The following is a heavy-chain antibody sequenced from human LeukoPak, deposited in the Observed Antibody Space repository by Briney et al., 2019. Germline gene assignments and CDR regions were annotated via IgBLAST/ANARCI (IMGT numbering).Heavy chain of an antibody. D-gene: IGHD3-22*01. CDR3: AKGGLFYYYDSSGYQADQFDY. CDR2: ISWNSGSI. J-gene: IGHJ4*02. Sequence: GGSLRLSCAASGFTFDDYTMHWVRQALGKGLERISGISWNSGSIGYADSVKGRFTISRDNAKNSLYLQMNSLRAEDTALYYCAKGGLFYYYDSSGYQADQFDYWGQGTLVTISS. V-gene: IGHV3-9*01. CDR1: GFTFDDYT.